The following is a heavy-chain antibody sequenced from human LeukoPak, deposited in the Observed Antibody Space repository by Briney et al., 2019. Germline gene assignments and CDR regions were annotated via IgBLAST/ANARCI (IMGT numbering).Heavy chain of an antibody. CDR2: IKSNIEGGTI. J-gene: IGHJ4*02. CDR3: ASDAITTTRVVMPDY. Sequence: GGSLRLSCEASGFTFRIGCMSWVRQAPGKGLEWVGRIKSNIEGGTIEYAAPVKGRFIISRDDSKNTLYLQMNSLKTEDTAMYYCASDAITTTRVVMPDYWGQGTLVTVSS. D-gene: IGHD3-22*01. V-gene: IGHV3-15*01. CDR1: GFTFRIGC.